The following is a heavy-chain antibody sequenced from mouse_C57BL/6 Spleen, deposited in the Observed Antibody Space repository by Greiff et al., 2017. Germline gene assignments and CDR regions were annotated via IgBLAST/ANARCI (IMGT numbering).Heavy chain of an antibody. Sequence: VQLQQSGPELVKPGASVKISCKASGYTFTDYYMNWVKQSHGKSLEWIGDINPNNGGTSYNQKFKGKATLTVDKSSSTAYMELRSLTSEDSAVYYCARPAVVAPYYAMDYWGQGTSVTVSS. D-gene: IGHD1-1*01. CDR2: INPNNGGT. CDR1: GYTFTDYY. CDR3: ARPAVVAPYYAMDY. V-gene: IGHV1-26*01. J-gene: IGHJ4*01.